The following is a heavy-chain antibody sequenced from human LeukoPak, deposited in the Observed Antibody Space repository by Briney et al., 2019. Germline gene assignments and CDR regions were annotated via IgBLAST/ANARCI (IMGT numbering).Heavy chain of an antibody. V-gene: IGHV4-39*01. CDR2: IYYSRST. Sequence: PSETLSLTCTVSGGSISSSSFHWGWIRQPPGKGLEWIGSIYYSRSTYYNPSLKSRLTISVDTSKNQFSLMLISVTATDTAVYYCARVPYSRYSGSYYSDYWGQGTLVTVSS. D-gene: IGHD1-26*01. CDR3: ARVPYSRYSGSYYSDY. J-gene: IGHJ4*02. CDR1: GGSISSSSFH.